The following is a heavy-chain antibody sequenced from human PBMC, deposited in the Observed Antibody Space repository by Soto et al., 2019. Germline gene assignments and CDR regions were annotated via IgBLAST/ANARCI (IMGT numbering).Heavy chain of an antibody. CDR3: ARDYGDYENNNNPIHNWFDP. V-gene: IGHV3-33*01. J-gene: IGHJ5*02. CDR2: IWYDGSNK. D-gene: IGHD4-17*01. CDR1: GFTFSSYG. Sequence: GGSLRLSCAASGFTFSSYGMHWVRQAPGKGLEWVAVIWYDGSNKYYADSVKGRFTISRDNSKNTLYLQMNSLRAEDTAVYYCARDYGDYENNNNPIHNWFDPWGQGTLVTVSS.